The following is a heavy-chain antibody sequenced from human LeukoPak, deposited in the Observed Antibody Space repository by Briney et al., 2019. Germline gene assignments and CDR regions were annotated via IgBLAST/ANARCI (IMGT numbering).Heavy chain of an antibody. CDR2: IGSNNKP. Sequence: GGSLRLSCEASGFTFSAYAMTWVRQAPGKGLEWVSSIGSNNKPHYSESVKGRFAISIDNSKSQLFLQLNSLRAEDTALYYCARVLHYYVAMDVWGQGTTVPVSS. J-gene: IGHJ6*02. V-gene: IGHV3-23*05. CDR3: ARVLHYYVAMDV. CDR1: GFTFSAYA. D-gene: IGHD3-10*02.